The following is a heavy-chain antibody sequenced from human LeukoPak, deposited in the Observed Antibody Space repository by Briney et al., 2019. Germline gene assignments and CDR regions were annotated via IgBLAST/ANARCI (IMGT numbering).Heavy chain of an antibody. CDR3: ARLGVSSWYQGDAFDI. Sequence: ASVKVSFKASGYTFTSYGISWVRQAPGQGLEWMGWISAYNGNTNYAQKLQGRVTMTTDTSTSTAYMELRSLRSDDTAVYYCARLGVSSWYQGDAFDIWGQGTMVTVSS. V-gene: IGHV1-18*01. D-gene: IGHD6-13*01. CDR2: ISAYNGNT. J-gene: IGHJ3*02. CDR1: GYTFTSYG.